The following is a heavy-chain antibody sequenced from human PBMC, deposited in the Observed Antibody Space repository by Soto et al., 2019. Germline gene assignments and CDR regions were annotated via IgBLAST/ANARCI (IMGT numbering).Heavy chain of an antibody. Sequence: GASVKVSCKASGYTFTSYDINWVRQATGQGLEWMGWMNPNSGNTGYAQKFQGRVTMTRNTSISTAYMELSNLRSEDTAVYYCARASGCSGGSCYWGTFGYYYYGMDVWGQGTTVTVSS. CDR3: ARASGCSGGSCYWGTFGYYYYGMDV. CDR1: GYTFTSYD. CDR2: MNPNSGNT. V-gene: IGHV1-8*01. D-gene: IGHD2-15*01. J-gene: IGHJ6*02.